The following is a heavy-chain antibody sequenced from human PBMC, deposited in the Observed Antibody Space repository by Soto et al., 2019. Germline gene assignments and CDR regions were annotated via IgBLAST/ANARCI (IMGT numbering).Heavy chain of an antibody. Sequence: SETLSLTCAVYGGSFSGYYWSWVRQPPGKGLEWIGEINHSGSTDYHPSLKSRVTISVDTSKNQFSLKLSSVTAADTAVYYCARVTYYDSSGPGLFDYWGQGTLVPSPQ. CDR3: ARVTYYDSSGPGLFDY. CDR1: GGSFSGYY. D-gene: IGHD3-22*01. CDR2: INHSGST. J-gene: IGHJ4*02. V-gene: IGHV4-34*01.